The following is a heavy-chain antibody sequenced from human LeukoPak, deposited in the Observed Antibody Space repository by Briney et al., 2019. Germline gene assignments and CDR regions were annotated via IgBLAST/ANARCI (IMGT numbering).Heavy chain of an antibody. Sequence: PSETLSLTCAVYGGSFSGYYWSWIRQPPGKGLEWIGEINHSGSTNYNPSLKSRVTISVDTSKNQFSLKLSSVTAADTAVYYCARDGATIFGVVHEFGPWGQGTLVTVSS. V-gene: IGHV4-34*01. J-gene: IGHJ5*02. D-gene: IGHD3-3*01. CDR3: ARDGATIFGVVHEFGP. CDR1: GGSFSGYY. CDR2: INHSGST.